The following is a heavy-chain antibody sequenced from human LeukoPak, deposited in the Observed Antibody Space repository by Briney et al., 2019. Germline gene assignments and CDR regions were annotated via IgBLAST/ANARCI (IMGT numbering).Heavy chain of an antibody. CDR1: GYTFTSYD. Sequence: EASVKVSCKASGYTFTSYDINWVRQATGQGLEWIGWMNPNSGNTDYAQKFQGRVTMTRNTSISTAYMELSSLRSGDTAMYYCARGLTVTTRPAGYWGQGTLVTVSS. CDR2: MNPNSGNT. V-gene: IGHV1-8*01. J-gene: IGHJ4*02. D-gene: IGHD4-17*01. CDR3: ARGLTVTTRPAGY.